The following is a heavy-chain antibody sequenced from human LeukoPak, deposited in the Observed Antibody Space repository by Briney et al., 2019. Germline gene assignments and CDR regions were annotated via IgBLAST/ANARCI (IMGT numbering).Heavy chain of an antibody. CDR1: GFTFSSYG. CDR2: ISYDGSNK. Sequence: GGSLRLSCAASGFTFSSYGMHWVRQAPGKGLEWVAVISYDGSNKYYADSVKGRFTISRDNSKNTLYLQMNSLRAEDTAVYYCARGVSSSWYVDYWGQGTLVTVSS. V-gene: IGHV3-30*03. CDR3: ARGVSSSWYVDY. D-gene: IGHD6-13*01. J-gene: IGHJ4*02.